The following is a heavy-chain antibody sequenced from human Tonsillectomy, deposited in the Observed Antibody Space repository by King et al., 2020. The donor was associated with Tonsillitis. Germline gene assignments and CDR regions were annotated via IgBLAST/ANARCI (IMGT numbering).Heavy chain of an antibody. Sequence: VQLQQWGAGLLKPSETLSLTCAVYGGSFSGYYWSWIRQPPGKGLEWIGEINHSGSTNYNPSLKSRVTISVDTSKNQFSLKLSSVTAADTAVYYCARVPVWFGELRPMDVWGKGTTVTVSS. J-gene: IGHJ6*03. CDR3: ARVPVWFGELRPMDV. V-gene: IGHV4-34*01. D-gene: IGHD3-10*01. CDR2: INHSGST. CDR1: GGSFSGYY.